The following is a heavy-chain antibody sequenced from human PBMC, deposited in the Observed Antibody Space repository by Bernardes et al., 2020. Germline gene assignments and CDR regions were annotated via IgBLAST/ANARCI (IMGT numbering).Heavy chain of an antibody. D-gene: IGHD6-13*01. V-gene: IGHV4-59*01. CDR3: ARSSWRFDY. CDR1: GGSISSYY. CDR2: IYYSGST. Sequence: SETLSLTCTVSGGSISSYYWSWIRQPPGKGLEWIGYIYYSGSTNYNPSLKSRVTISVDTSKNQFSLKLSSVTAADTAVYYCARSSWRFDYWGQGTLVTVSS. J-gene: IGHJ4*02.